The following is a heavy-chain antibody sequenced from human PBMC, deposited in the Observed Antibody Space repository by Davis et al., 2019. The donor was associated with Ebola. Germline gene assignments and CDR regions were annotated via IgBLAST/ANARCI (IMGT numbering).Heavy chain of an antibody. CDR1: GFTISSHS. CDR3: ARDGSNSYFDY. CDR2: IGSTTNFI. D-gene: IGHD6-6*01. Sequence: GESLKISCAASGFTISSHSMNWVRQAPGKGLECVSSIGSTTNFIYYADSVKGRFTISRDNAKNSLYLQMNSLRAEDTAVYYCARDGSNSYFDYSGQGNLVTVSS. V-gene: IGHV3-21*01. J-gene: IGHJ4*02.